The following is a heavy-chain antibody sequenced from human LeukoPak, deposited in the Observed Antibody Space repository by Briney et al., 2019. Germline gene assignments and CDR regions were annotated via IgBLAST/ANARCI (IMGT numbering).Heavy chain of an antibody. CDR3: AKLLGTATTYDS. Sequence: PGGSLTLSCEASGFTFSGNWMSWVRQAPGKGLEWVASINPDGSQKLYVDSVKGRITISRDNTKSSLYLQMNSLGAEDTAMYYCAKLLGTATTYDSWGQGTRVTVSS. CDR1: GFTFSGNW. CDR2: INPDGSQK. D-gene: IGHD5-24*01. V-gene: IGHV3-7*01. J-gene: IGHJ4*02.